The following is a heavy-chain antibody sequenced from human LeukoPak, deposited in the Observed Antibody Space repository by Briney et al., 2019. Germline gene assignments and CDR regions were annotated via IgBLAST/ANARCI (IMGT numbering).Heavy chain of an antibody. Sequence: GGSLRLSCAASGFTFSSYSMNWVRQAPGKGLEWVSSISSSSYIYYSDSVKGRFTISRDNAKNSLYLQMNSLRAEDTAVYYCAKDFVEYYDSSGYYYCPVDYWGQGTLVTVSS. CDR3: AKDFVEYYDSSGYYYCPVDY. CDR1: GFTFSSYS. J-gene: IGHJ4*02. D-gene: IGHD3-22*01. V-gene: IGHV3-21*01. CDR2: ISSSSYI.